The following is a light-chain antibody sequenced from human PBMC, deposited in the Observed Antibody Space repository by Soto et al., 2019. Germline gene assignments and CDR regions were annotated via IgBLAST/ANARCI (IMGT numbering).Light chain of an antibody. CDR1: SSDVGGYNY. Sequence: QSALTQPPSASGSPGQSVTISCTGTSSDVGGYNYVSWYQQFSGTAPRLLIYDNNNRPSGVPDRFSASKSGTSASLAITGLQAEDEADYYCQSYDSSLSGSTVFGTGTKLTVL. CDR3: QSYDSSLSGSTV. CDR2: DNN. J-gene: IGLJ1*01. V-gene: IGLV2-8*01.